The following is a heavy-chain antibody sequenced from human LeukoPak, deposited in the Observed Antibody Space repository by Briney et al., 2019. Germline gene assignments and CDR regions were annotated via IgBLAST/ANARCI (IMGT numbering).Heavy chain of an antibody. CDR1: GFTFGDYA. CDR3: AKDLSGAIVVVPAAFDY. CDR2: IRSKAYGGTT. Sequence: GGSLRLSCTASGFTFGDYAMSWFRQAPGKGLEWVGFIRSKAYGGTTEYAASVKGRFTISRDDSKSIAYLQMNSLRAEDTAVYYCAKDLSGAIVVVPAAFDYWGQGTLVTVYS. J-gene: IGHJ4*02. D-gene: IGHD2-2*01. V-gene: IGHV3-49*03.